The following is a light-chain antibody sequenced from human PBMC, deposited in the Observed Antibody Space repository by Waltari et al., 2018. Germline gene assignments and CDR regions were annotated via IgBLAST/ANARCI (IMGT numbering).Light chain of an antibody. CDR1: TGAVSGSYF. V-gene: IGLV7-43*01. CDR2: AAR. Sequence: QAVVTQEPSLTVSPGGTVTLTCASSTGAVSGSYFPSWFQQKPGQAPRTLIYAARNKHPWTSDRFSGSLLGGNAALTISGVQPEDEAEYYCLLYYDGVRVFGGGTKLTVL. J-gene: IGLJ3*02. CDR3: LLYYDGVRV.